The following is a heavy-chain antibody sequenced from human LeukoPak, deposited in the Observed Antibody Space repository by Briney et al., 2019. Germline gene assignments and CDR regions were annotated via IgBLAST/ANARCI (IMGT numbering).Heavy chain of an antibody. CDR2: IYYSGST. V-gene: IGHV4-39*07. Sequence: SETLSLTCTVSGGSISSSSYYWGWIRQPPGKGLEWIGSIYYSGSTYYNPSLKSRVTISVDTSKNQFSLKLSSVTAADTAVYYCAREGAVVTSGTYDYWGQGTLVTVPS. CDR1: GGSISSSSYY. D-gene: IGHD2-21*02. CDR3: AREGAVVTSGTYDY. J-gene: IGHJ4*02.